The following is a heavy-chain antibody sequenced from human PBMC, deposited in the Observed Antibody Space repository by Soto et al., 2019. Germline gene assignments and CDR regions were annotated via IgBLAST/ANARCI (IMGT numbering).Heavy chain of an antibody. Sequence: EVQLVESGGGLVQPGGSLRLSCAASGFTFSSYWMSWVRQAPGKGLEWVANIKQDGSEKYYVDSVRGQFTISRDNAKDSLYLHMNSLRAEDTAVYYCAISSTVTKEAIDYWGQGTLVTVSS. D-gene: IGHD4-17*01. V-gene: IGHV3-7*01. CDR2: IKQDGSEK. J-gene: IGHJ4*02. CDR1: GFTFSSYW. CDR3: AISSTVTKEAIDY.